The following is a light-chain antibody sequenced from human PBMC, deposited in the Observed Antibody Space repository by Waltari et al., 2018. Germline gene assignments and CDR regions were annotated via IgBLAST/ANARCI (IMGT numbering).Light chain of an antibody. CDR1: SSDVGGYNF. V-gene: IGLV2-14*03. CDR2: DVT. J-gene: IGLJ3*02. Sequence: QSALTQPASVSGSPGQSVTISCTGTSSDVGGYNFVSWYQQHPGRAPKLMIYDVTHRPSGVSPRFSGSKSGDTASLAISGLQAADEAEYYCSSYSSTNTVVFGGGTQLTV. CDR3: SSYSSTNTVV.